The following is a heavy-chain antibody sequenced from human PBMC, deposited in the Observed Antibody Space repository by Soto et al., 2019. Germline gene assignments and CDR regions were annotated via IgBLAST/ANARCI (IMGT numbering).Heavy chain of an antibody. CDR2: ISGYNGNT. V-gene: IGHV1-18*04. CDR1: GYTFTSYG. J-gene: IGHJ6*02. Sequence: QVQLVQSGAEVKKPGASVKVSCKASGYTFTSYGVIWVRQAPGQGLEWMGWISGYNGNTNYAQKLQGRVTMTTDTSTSTAYMELRSLSSDDTAVYYCARAGKYYYGSGSPYYYGMDVWGQGITVTVSS. CDR3: ARAGKYYYGSGSPYYYGMDV. D-gene: IGHD3-10*01.